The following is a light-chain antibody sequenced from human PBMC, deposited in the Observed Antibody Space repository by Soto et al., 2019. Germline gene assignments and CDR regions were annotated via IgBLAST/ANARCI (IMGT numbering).Light chain of an antibody. CDR1: SSDVGGYNY. V-gene: IGLV2-11*01. CDR3: CSYAGSYTSGVV. CDR2: DVS. Sequence: QSVLTQPRSVSGSPGQSVTISFTGTSSDVGGYNYVSWYQQHPGKAPKLMIYDVSKRPSGVPDRFSGSKSGNTASLTISGLQAEDEADYYCCSYAGSYTSGVVFGGGTKLTVL. J-gene: IGLJ2*01.